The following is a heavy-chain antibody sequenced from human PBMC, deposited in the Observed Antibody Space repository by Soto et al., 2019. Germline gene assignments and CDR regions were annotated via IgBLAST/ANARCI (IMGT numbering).Heavy chain of an antibody. CDR3: ARDAGGWSSDFDY. Sequence: EVQLVESGGGLVQPGGSLRLSCAASGFTFSSYWMHWVRQAPGKELVWVARINSDGSSTSYADSVKGRFTISRDNANNTNNLQINRLRAEDTAVYYCARDAGGWSSDFDYWGQGAPVTDST. J-gene: IGHJ4*02. CDR2: INSDGSST. CDR1: GFTFSSYW. V-gene: IGHV3-74*01. D-gene: IGHD1-26*01.